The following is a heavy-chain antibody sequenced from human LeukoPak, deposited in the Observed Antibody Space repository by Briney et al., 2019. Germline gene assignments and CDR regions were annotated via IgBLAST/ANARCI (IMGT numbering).Heavy chain of an antibody. D-gene: IGHD4-17*01. V-gene: IGHV3-23*01. CDR1: GFTFSSYA. CDR2: ISGSGGST. J-gene: IGHJ4*02. Sequence: GGSLRLSCAASGFTFSSYAMSWVRQAPGNGLEWVSAISGSGGSTYYADSVKGRFTISRDNSKNTLYLQMNSLRAEDTAVYYCAKEGDYGDYEGIFYWGQGTLVTVSS. CDR3: AKEGDYGDYEGIFY.